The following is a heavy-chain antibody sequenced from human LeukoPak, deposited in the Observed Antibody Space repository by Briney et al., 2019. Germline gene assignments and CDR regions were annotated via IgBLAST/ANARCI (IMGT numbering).Heavy chain of an antibody. CDR1: GYTFTSYG. Sequence: ASVKVSCKASGYTFTSYGISWVRQAPGQGLEWMGWISANDGNTDYPQKLQGRVTMTTDTSTSTAYMELRSLRSDDTAVYYCARGWLGAADPWGQGTLVTVSS. CDR3: ARGWLGAADP. J-gene: IGHJ5*02. D-gene: IGHD6-13*01. CDR2: ISANDGNT. V-gene: IGHV1-18*01.